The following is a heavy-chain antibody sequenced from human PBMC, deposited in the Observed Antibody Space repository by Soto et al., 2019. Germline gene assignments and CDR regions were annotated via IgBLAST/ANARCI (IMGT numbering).Heavy chain of an antibody. J-gene: IGHJ6*03. CDR2: INDSGNI. CDR1: GGSFSGYQ. CDR3: ARGLILWFGELSRRGGYYYYMDV. D-gene: IGHD3-10*01. V-gene: IGHV4-34*02. Sequence: QVQLQQWGAGLLKPSETLSLTCADYGGSFSGYQWTWIRQTPEMGLEWIGEINDSGNINYNPSLKSRVTMLVGTAKKQISLRLSSVTAADTAVYYCARGLILWFGELSRRGGYYYYMDVWGKGTTVSVSS.